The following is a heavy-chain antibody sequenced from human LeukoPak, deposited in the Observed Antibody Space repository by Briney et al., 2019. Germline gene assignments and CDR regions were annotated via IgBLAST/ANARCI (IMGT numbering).Heavy chain of an antibody. J-gene: IGHJ4*02. CDR3: ARDYQKSPWLLPPDY. Sequence: PGGSLRLSYASSGFIFSDYGMHWVRQSPGKGLECVAVIRNDGTYKYYIDSVKGRFIISRDNSKNTLFLQMNGLRVEDTAVYYCARDYQKSPWLLPPDYWGQGTQVTVSS. V-gene: IGHV3-30*02. CDR2: IRNDGTYK. D-gene: IGHD6-19*01. CDR1: GFIFSDYG.